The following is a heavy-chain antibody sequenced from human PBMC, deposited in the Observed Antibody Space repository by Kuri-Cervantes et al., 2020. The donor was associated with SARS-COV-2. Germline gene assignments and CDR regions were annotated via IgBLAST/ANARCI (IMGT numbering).Heavy chain of an antibody. Sequence: SALVSCKASGGTLSSYAISWVRQAPGQGLEWMGGIIPIFGTANYAQKFQGRVTITADESTSTAYMELSSLRSEDTAVYYCARSLRITIFGVVIVNEYFQHWGQGTLVTVSS. J-gene: IGHJ1*01. V-gene: IGHV1-69*13. CDR1: GGTLSSYA. CDR3: ARSLRITIFGVVIVNEYFQH. CDR2: IIPIFGTA. D-gene: IGHD3-3*01.